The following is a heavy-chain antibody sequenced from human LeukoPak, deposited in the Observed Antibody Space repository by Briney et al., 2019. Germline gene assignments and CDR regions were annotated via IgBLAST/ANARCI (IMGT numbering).Heavy chain of an antibody. J-gene: IGHJ6*03. CDR1: GGSFSGYY. Sequence: PSETLSLTCAVYGGSFSGYYWSWIRQPPGKGLEWNGEINHSGSTNYNPSLKSRVTISVDTSKNQFSLKLSSVTAADTAVYYCARLRSGYCSSTSCYRYYYMDVWGKGTTVTVSS. CDR2: INHSGST. D-gene: IGHD2-2*01. V-gene: IGHV4-34*01. CDR3: ARLRSGYCSSTSCYRYYYMDV.